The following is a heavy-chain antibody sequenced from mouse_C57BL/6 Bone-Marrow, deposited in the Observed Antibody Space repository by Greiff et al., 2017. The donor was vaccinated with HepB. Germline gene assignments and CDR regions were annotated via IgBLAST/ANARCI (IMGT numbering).Heavy chain of an antibody. Sequence: VQLQQSGGGLVQPGESLKLSCESNEYEFPSHDMSWVRKTPEKRLELVAAINSDGGSTYYPDTMERRFIISRDNTKTTLYLQMSSLRSEDTALYYCARGMVTRGVDYWGQGTTLTVSS. J-gene: IGHJ2*01. D-gene: IGHD2-2*01. V-gene: IGHV5-2*01. CDR2: INSDGGST. CDR1: EYEFPSHD. CDR3: ARGMVTRGVDY.